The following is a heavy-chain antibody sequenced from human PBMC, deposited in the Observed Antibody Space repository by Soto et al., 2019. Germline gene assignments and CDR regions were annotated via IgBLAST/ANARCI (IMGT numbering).Heavy chain of an antibody. J-gene: IGHJ4*02. V-gene: IGHV3-21*01. Sequence: EVQLVESGGGLVKPGGSLRLSCAASGFTFSSYSMNWVRQAPGKGLEWVSSISSSSSYIYYADSVKGRFTISRDNAKNSRYLQMNSLRAEDTAVYYCARVPLAAETDCWGQGTLVTVSS. CDR1: GFTFSSYS. CDR3: ARVPLAAETDC. D-gene: IGHD6-13*01. CDR2: ISSSSSYI.